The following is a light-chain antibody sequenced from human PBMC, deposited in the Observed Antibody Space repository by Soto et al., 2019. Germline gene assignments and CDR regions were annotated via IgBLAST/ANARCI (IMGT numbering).Light chain of an antibody. CDR1: QSVSSN. J-gene: IGKJ1*01. V-gene: IGKV3-15*01. CDR2: GAS. Sequence: EVVITQSPATLSVSPGERATLSCRASQSVSSNLAWYQQKRGQAPRLLLYGASTRATGIPARFSGSGSGTEFTLTISSLQSEDFAVYFCQQYNDWPLTFGQGTKVDIK. CDR3: QQYNDWPLT.